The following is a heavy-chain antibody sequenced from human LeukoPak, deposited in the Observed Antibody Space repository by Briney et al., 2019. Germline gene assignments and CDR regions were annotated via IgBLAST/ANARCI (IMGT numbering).Heavy chain of an antibody. Sequence: GGSLRLPCAAFGFTVSFNHMSWVRQAPGKGLEWISVIYSGGSTYYADSVKGRFTISRDDSKNTLYLQMNSLRAEDTAIYYCARAQWRTYSYYYMDVWGIGTTVTVSS. D-gene: IGHD6-19*01. V-gene: IGHV3-53*01. CDR3: ARAQWRTYSYYYMDV. J-gene: IGHJ6*03. CDR2: IYSGGST. CDR1: GFTVSFNH.